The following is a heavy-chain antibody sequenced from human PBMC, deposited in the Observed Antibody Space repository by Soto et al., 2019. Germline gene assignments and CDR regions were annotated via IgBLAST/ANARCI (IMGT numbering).Heavy chain of an antibody. V-gene: IGHV1-2*02. CDR1: GYTFTDYH. CDR2: INANNGGA. Sequence: QVQLGQSGDEVKNPGASVKVSCKPSGYTFTDYHIHWVRQAPGQGLEFMGWINANNGGAGSAQQFQGSLTVTRDTSICTGDMELSNLRSDDTAVYFCAREGGSDSLAPKNSWFDTWGHGTRVTVSS. J-gene: IGHJ5*01. CDR3: AREGGSDSLAPKNSWFDT. D-gene: IGHD6-25*01.